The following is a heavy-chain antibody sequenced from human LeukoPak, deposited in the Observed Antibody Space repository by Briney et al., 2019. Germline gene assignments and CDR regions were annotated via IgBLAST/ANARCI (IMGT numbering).Heavy chain of an antibody. V-gene: IGHV3-66*01. CDR1: GFTVSSNY. J-gene: IGHJ4*02. D-gene: IGHD3-16*02. CDR3: AAQKRGNYRPYYFDY. Sequence: PGGSLRLSCAVSGFTVSSNYMSWVRQAPGKGLEWVSVIYSGGNTYYADSVKGRFTISRDNSKYTLYLQMNRLRAEDTAVYYCAAQKRGNYRPYYFDYWGQGTLVTVSS. CDR2: IYSGGNT.